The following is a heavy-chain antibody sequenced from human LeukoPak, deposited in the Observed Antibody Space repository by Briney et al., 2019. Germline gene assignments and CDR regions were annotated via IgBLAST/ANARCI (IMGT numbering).Heavy chain of an antibody. CDR3: ARGGEWELQYFDY. D-gene: IGHD1-26*01. CDR2: IYRSGST. Sequence: SETLSLTCAVSGYSMSSGYYWGWIRQPPGKGLEWIGRIYRSGSTYYNPSLKSRITISVDTAKNKFSLKLGSVTAADTAFYYCARGGEWELQYFDYWGQGTLVTVSS. J-gene: IGHJ4*02. CDR1: GYSMSSGYY. V-gene: IGHV4-38-2*01.